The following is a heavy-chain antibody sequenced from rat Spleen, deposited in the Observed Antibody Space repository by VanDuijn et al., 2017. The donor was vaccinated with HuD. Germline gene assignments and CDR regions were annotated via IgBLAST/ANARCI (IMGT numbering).Heavy chain of an antibody. J-gene: IGHJ2*01. V-gene: IGHV5-7*01. CDR3: ARSVFDY. CDR2: INYDGSRI. Sequence: EVQVLESGGGLVQPGRSLKLSCAASGFTFSDYYMAWVRQAPTKGLEWVATINYDGSRIYYRDSVKGRFTISRDNAKSTLYLQMDSLRSEDTATYYCARSVFDYWGQGVMVTVSS. CDR1: GFTFSDYY.